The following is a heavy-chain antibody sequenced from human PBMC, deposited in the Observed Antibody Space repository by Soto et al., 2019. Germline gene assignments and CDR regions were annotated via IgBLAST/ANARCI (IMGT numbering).Heavy chain of an antibody. CDR1: GGSISSSIYY. D-gene: IGHD6-19*01. CDR2: IYYSGST. Sequence: PSETLSLTCTVSGGSISSSIYYWGWIRQPPGKGLEWIGSIYYSGSTYYNPSLKSRVTISVDTSKNQFSLKLSSVTAADTAVYYCARRLWLVHWGQGTLVTSPQ. V-gene: IGHV4-39*01. J-gene: IGHJ4*02. CDR3: ARRLWLVH.